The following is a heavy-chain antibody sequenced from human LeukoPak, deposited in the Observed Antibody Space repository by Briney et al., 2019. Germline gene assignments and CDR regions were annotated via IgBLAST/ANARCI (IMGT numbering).Heavy chain of an antibody. Sequence: SETLSLLCTASVGSFSIYYWSWIPDPPGKGLEWSVYIYYSGSTNYNPSLKSRVPISVDTSKNQFSLKLSSVTAADTAVYYCARGRGRQWLFRFDPWGQGTLVTVSS. V-gene: IGHV4-59*01. CDR3: ARGRGRQWLFRFDP. J-gene: IGHJ5*02. CDR1: VGSFSIYY. D-gene: IGHD6-19*01. CDR2: IYYSGST.